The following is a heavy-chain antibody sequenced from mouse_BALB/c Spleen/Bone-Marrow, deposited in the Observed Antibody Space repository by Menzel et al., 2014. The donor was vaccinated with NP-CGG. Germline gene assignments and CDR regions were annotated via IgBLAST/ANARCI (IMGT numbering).Heavy chain of an antibody. CDR1: GYTFTSYW. CDR3: ASWSFDL. CDR2: IAPGSGST. Sequence: DLVKPGASAKLSCKASGYTFTSYWINWIKQRPGQGLEWIGRIAPGSGSTYYNEMFKGRATLTVDTSSSTAYIQLSSLSSEGSAVSFCASWSFDLWRA. V-gene: IGHV1S41*01. J-gene: IGHJ1*01.